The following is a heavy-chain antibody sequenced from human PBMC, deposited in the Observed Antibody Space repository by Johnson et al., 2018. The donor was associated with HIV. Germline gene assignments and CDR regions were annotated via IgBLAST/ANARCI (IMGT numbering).Heavy chain of an antibody. J-gene: IGHJ3*02. CDR3: ARVHLSPRGAGRAYDAFDI. V-gene: IGHV3-9*01. CDR1: GFIFDDYA. Sequence: EVQLVESGGGLVQPGRSLRLSCAASGFIFDDYAMHWVRQAPGKGLEWVSGISWNSGSIGYADSVKGRFTISRDNAKNSLYLQMNSLRAEDTALYYCARVHLSPRGAGRAYDAFDIWGQGTMVTVSS. D-gene: IGHD3-10*01. CDR2: ISWNSGSI.